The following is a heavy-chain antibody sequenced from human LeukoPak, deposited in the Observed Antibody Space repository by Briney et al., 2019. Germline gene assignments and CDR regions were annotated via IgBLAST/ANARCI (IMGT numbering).Heavy chain of an antibody. CDR1: GGSFSGYY. D-gene: IGHD3-10*01. V-gene: IGHV4-34*01. CDR3: ARGRVTMVRGVIINWFDP. J-gene: IGHJ5*02. CDR2: INHSGST. Sequence: SETLSLTCAVYGGSFSGYYWSWIRQPPGKGLEWIGEINHSGSTNYNPSLKSRITISVDTSKNQFSLKLSSVTAADTAVYYCARGRVTMVRGVIINWFDPWGQGTLVTVSS.